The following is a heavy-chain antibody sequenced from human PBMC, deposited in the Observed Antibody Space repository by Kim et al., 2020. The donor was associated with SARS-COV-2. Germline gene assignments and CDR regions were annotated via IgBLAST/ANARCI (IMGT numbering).Heavy chain of an antibody. CDR3: ARVVGDDRIAVAGILDI. J-gene: IGHJ3*02. V-gene: IGHV3-11*06. D-gene: IGHD6-19*01. Sequence: VKGRFTISRDNAKNSLYLQMNGLGAEETAVYYCARVVGDDRIAVAGILDIWGQGTMVTVSS.